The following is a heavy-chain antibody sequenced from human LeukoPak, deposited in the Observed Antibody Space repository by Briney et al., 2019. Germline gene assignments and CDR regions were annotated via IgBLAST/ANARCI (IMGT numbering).Heavy chain of an antibody. J-gene: IGHJ4*02. V-gene: IGHV3-23*01. CDR1: GFTFSSYA. CDR3: AKRTFSGFTYFDH. D-gene: IGHD3-22*01. CDR2: ISGSGGST. Sequence: QAGGSLRLSCAASGFTFSSYAMSWVRQAPGKGLEWVSAISGSGGSTYYADSVKGRFTISRDNSKNTLYLQMNSLRAEDTAVYYCAKRTFSGFTYFDHWGQGTVVTVSS.